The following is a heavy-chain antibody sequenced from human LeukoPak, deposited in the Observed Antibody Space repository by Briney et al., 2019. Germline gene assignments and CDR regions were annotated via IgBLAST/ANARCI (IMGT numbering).Heavy chain of an antibody. CDR3: ARCSGGTCFPRGYMDV. D-gene: IGHD2-15*01. CDR1: GFTFSSYG. V-gene: IGHV3-30*03. Sequence: PGGSLRLSCAASGFTFSSYGMHWVRQAPGKGLEWVAVISYDGSNKYYADSVKGRFTISRDNSKNTLYLQMNSLRAEDTAVYCCARCSGGTCFPRGYMDVWGKGTTVTVSS. CDR2: ISYDGSNK. J-gene: IGHJ6*03.